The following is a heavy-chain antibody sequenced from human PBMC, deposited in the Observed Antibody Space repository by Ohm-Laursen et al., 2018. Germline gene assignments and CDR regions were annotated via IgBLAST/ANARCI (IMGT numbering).Heavy chain of an antibody. Sequence: SVKVSCKTSGVTFNSYAISWVQQAPGQGLEWMGGVMPIFGTANHAQKFQGRVTITADKSTSTAHLELSSLRSEDTAVYYCATRVTPVTTLYYYAMDVWGQGTTVTVSS. CDR2: VMPIFGTA. CDR3: ATRVTPVTTLYYYAMDV. J-gene: IGHJ6*02. D-gene: IGHD4-17*01. CDR1: GVTFNSYA. V-gene: IGHV1-69*06.